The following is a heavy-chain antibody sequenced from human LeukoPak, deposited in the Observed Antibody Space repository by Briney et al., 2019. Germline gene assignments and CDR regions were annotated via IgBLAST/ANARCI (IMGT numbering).Heavy chain of an antibody. Sequence: GGSLRLSCAASGFTFSSYAMSWVRQAPGKGLEWVAVISYDGSNKYYADSVKGRFTISRDNSKNTLYLQMNSLRAEDTAVYYCARDITFGGVIDWGQGTLVTVSS. V-gene: IGHV3-30-3*01. J-gene: IGHJ4*02. CDR2: ISYDGSNK. CDR1: GFTFSSYA. CDR3: ARDITFGGVID. D-gene: IGHD3-16*02.